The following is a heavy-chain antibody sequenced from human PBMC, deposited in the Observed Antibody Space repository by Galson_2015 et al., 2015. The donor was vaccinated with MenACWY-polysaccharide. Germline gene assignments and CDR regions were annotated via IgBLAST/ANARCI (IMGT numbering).Heavy chain of an antibody. Sequence: SLRLSCAASGFTFSSYGMHWVRQAPGKGLEWVAFIRYDGSNKYYADSVKGRFTISRDNSKNTLYLQMNSLRAEDTAVYYCAKEHIVVVTAIHIYGMDVWGQGTTVTVSS. D-gene: IGHD2-21*02. CDR1: GFTFSSYG. CDR3: AKEHIVVVTAIHIYGMDV. V-gene: IGHV3-30*02. CDR2: IRYDGSNK. J-gene: IGHJ6*02.